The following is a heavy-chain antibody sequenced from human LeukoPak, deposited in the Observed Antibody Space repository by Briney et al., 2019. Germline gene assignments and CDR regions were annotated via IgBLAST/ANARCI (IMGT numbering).Heavy chain of an antibody. V-gene: IGHV3-53*01. CDR2: IYSGGVT. Sequence: GGSLRLSCAASGFTVSSNHMNWVRQAPGKGLEWVSVIYSGGVTYYADSVRGRFTISRDNSKNTLYLQMNSLRAEDTAVYYCARRFYDSSGHYYPFDYWGQGTLVTVSS. CDR1: GFTVSSNH. D-gene: IGHD3-22*01. CDR3: ARRFYDSSGHYYPFDY. J-gene: IGHJ4*02.